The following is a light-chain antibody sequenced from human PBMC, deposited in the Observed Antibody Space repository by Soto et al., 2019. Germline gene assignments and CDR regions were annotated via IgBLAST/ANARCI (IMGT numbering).Light chain of an antibody. J-gene: IGKJ1*01. CDR3: QQYNTWPWT. CDR2: DAS. CDR1: QSVSGN. V-gene: IGKV3-15*01. Sequence: EIVMTQSPATLSVSPGERATLSCRASQSVSGNLAWYQQKPGQAPRLLIYDASPRATGIPARFSGSGSGTEFTLTISSLQSEDFAVYYCQQYNTWPWTFGQGTKVEIK.